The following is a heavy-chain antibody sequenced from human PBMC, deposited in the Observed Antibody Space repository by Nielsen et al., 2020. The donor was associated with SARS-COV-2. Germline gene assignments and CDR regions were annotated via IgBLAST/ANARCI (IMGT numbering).Heavy chain of an antibody. CDR1: GGSFSGYY. Sequence: SETLSLTCAVYGGSFSGYYWSWIRQPPGKGLEWIGEINHSGSTNYNPSLKSRVTISVDTSKNQFSLKLSSVTAADTAVYYCARGQLWLGWFDPWGQGTLVTVSS. CDR3: ARGQLWLGWFDP. V-gene: IGHV4-34*01. CDR2: INHSGST. J-gene: IGHJ5*02. D-gene: IGHD5-18*01.